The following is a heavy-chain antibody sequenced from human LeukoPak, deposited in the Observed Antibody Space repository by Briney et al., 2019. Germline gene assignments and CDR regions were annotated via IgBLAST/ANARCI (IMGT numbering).Heavy chain of an antibody. D-gene: IGHD2-15*01. CDR3: ARIGAVEVVAAHFDY. V-gene: IGHV1-18*01. CDR1: GYTFTSYG. CDR2: ISAYNGNT. Sequence: ASVKVSCKASGYTFTSYGISLVRQAPGQGLEWMGWISAYNGNTNYAQKRQGRVTMTTDTSTSTVYMELRSLRSDDTAVYYCARIGAVEVVAAHFDYWGQGTLVTVSS. J-gene: IGHJ4*02.